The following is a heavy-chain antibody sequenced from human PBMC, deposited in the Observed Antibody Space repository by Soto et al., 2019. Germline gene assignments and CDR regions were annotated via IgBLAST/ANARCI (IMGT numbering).Heavy chain of an antibody. J-gene: IGHJ4*02. CDR3: ARDITGATGTY. V-gene: IGHV1-18*01. CDR2: ISTSNGDT. Sequence: QVQLVQSGPEVKEPGASVRVSCKASGYTFINYNIFWVRQAPGQGLEWMVWISTSNGDTNYAQNFQGRVTMTNDTSTNTAYVELRSLRYDDTAIYYCARDITGATGTYWGRGTLVTVSS. CDR1: GYTFINYN. D-gene: IGHD1-1*01.